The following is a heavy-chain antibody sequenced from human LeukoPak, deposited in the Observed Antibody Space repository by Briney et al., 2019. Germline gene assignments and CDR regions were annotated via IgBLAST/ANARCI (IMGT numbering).Heavy chain of an antibody. J-gene: IGHJ6*03. CDR2: MNPNSGNT. V-gene: IGHV1-8*02. Sequence: ASVKVSCKASGGTFSSYAISWVRQAPGQGLEWMGWMNPNSGNTGYAQKFQGRVTMTRNTSISTAYMELSSLRSEDTAVYYCARGEGIGGTVWYYYYYMDVWGKGTTVTISS. D-gene: IGHD3-16*01. CDR3: ARGEGIGGTVWYYYYYMDV. CDR1: GGTFSSYA.